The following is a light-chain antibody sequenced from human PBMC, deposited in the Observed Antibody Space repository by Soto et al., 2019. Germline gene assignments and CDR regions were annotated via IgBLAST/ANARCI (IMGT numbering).Light chain of an antibody. J-gene: IGLJ1*01. V-gene: IGLV2-14*01. CDR2: DVS. Sequence: QSALTQPASVSGSPGQSITISCTGTSSDVGVYNYVSWYQQQPGKVPKLMIYDVSNRPSGVSNRFSGSKSGNTASLTISGLQAEDEADYYCSSYTSSSTPYVFGTGTKLTVL. CDR3: SSYTSSSTPYV. CDR1: SSDVGVYNY.